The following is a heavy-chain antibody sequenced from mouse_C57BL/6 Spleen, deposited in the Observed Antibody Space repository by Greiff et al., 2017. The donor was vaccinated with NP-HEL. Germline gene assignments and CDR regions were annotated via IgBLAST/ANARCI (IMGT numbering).Heavy chain of an antibody. J-gene: IGHJ1*03. CDR1: GYTFTSYW. CDR3: ARRYYGSSPNWYFDV. Sequence: QVQLQQPGAELVMPGASVKLSCKASGYTFTSYWMHWVKQRPGQGLEWIGEIDPSDSYTNYNQKFKGKSTLTVDKSSSTAYMQLSSLTSEDSAVYYCARRYYGSSPNWYFDVWGTGTTVTVSS. V-gene: IGHV1-69*01. CDR2: IDPSDSYT. D-gene: IGHD1-1*01.